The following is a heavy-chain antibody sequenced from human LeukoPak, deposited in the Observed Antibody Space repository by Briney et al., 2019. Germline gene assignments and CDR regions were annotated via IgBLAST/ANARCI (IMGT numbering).Heavy chain of an antibody. CDR1: GFTFSSYA. D-gene: IGHD4-17*01. CDR3: ARGRPYGDYGGVWVY. CDR2: ISYDGSNK. Sequence: GGSLRLSCAASGFTFSSYAMHWVRQAPGKGLEWVAVISYDGSNKYYADSVKGRFTISRDNSKNTLYLQMNSLGAEDTAVYYCARGRPYGDYGGVWVYWGQGTLVTVSS. J-gene: IGHJ4*02. V-gene: IGHV3-30-3*01.